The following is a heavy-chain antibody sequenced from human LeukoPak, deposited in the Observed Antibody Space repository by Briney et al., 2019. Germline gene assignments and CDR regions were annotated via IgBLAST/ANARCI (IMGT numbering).Heavy chain of an antibody. V-gene: IGHV3-11*01. J-gene: IGHJ4*02. D-gene: IGHD2-8*01. CDR2: TSGSGSTK. Sequence: PGESMRLSCVASGITFSDYYMNWIRHAQGRGLEWVSYTSGSGSTKYYADSVKGRFTISRDNAKNSLYLQMNSLRAEDTAVYYCARGGYCSNVVCYTSRSLDYWGQGTLVTVSS. CDR3: ARGGYCSNVVCYTSRSLDY. CDR1: GITFSDYY.